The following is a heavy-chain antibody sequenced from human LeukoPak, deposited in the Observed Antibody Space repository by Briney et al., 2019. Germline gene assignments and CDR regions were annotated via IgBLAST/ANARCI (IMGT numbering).Heavy chain of an antibody. CDR2: IYHSGST. J-gene: IGHJ4*02. Sequence: PSETLSLTCAVSGYSISSGYYWGWIRQPPGKGLEWIGSIYHSGSTYYNPSLKSRVTISVDTSKNQFSLKLSSVTAADTAVYYCAGYSGYDLGYDYWGQGTLVTVSS. D-gene: IGHD5-12*01. V-gene: IGHV4-38-2*01. CDR1: GYSISSGYY. CDR3: AGYSGYDLGYDY.